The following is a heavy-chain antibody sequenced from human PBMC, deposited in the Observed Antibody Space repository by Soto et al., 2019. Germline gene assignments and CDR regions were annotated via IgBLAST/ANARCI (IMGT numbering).Heavy chain of an antibody. J-gene: IGHJ6*02. D-gene: IGHD3-3*01. CDR3: ARGGLRFLDCAMDV. V-gene: IGHV1-69*12. CDR2: IIPIFGST. CDR1: GGTFSSYA. Sequence: QVQLVQSGAEVKKPGSSVKVSCKASGGTFSSYAISWVRQAPGQGLEWMGGIIPIFGSTNYAQKYQGRVTITADESTSTAYMELSSLRSEDTAVYYCARGGLRFLDCAMDVWGQGTTVTVSS.